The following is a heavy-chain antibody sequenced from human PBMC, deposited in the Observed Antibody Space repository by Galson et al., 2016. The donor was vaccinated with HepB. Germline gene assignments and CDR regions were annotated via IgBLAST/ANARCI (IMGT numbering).Heavy chain of an antibody. CDR1: GSKFNKYG. V-gene: IGHV3-33*01. CDR2: VWHDGTQK. J-gene: IGHJ4*02. CDR3: ARDWGQDQPIDY. D-gene: IGHD2-2*01. Sequence: SLRLSCAASGSKFNKYGMHWVRQAPGKGLEWVAVVWHDGTQKDYAESVKGRFTISRDNSKNTLYLQMDSLRVEDTALHYCARDWGQDQPIDYWGQGTLVTGSS.